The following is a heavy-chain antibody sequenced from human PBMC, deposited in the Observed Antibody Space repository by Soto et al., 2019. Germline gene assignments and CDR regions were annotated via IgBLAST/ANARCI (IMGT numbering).Heavy chain of an antibody. CDR3: ARGSSGPGYSYGKLDY. D-gene: IGHD5-18*01. Sequence: SETLSLTCTVSGGSISTCGYYWTWIRQHPGKGLEWIGYIYYSGSTYSNPSLRRRITITVDTSKNQFSLKLVSVTAAATAVYYCARGSSGPGYSYGKLDYWGQGTLVTVSS. J-gene: IGHJ4*02. V-gene: IGHV4-31*03. CDR1: GGSISTCGYY. CDR2: IYYSGST.